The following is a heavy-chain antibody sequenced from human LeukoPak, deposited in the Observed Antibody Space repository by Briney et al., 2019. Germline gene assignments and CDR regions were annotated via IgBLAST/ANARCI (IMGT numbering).Heavy chain of an antibody. CDR3: ARDQRTVTGIDY. CDR1: GGSISSYH. D-gene: IGHD4-17*01. CDR2: IYSSGNT. J-gene: IGHJ4*02. V-gene: IGHV4-4*07. Sequence: PSETLSLTCTVSGGSISSYHWSWIRQPAGKGLEWIGRIYSSGNTNYNPSLKSRVTMSVDTSKNQFSLKLSSVTAADTAVYYCARDQRTVTGIDYWGQGTLVTVSS.